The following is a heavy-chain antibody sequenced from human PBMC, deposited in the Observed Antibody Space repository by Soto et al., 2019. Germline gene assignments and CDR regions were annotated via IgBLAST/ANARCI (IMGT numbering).Heavy chain of an antibody. V-gene: IGHV3-74*01. Sequence: GGSLRLSCAASGFTFSSYWMHWVRQAPGKGLVWVSRINSDGSSTSYADSVKGRFTISRDNAKNTLYLQMNILRAEDTAVYYCARDRSYCSGGSCYYYYYYGMDVWGQGTTVTVSS. CDR2: INSDGSST. J-gene: IGHJ6*02. CDR1: GFTFSSYW. CDR3: ARDRSYCSGGSCYYYYYYGMDV. D-gene: IGHD2-15*01.